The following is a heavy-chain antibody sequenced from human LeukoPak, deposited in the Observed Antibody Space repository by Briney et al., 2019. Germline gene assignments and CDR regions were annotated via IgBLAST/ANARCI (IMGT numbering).Heavy chain of an antibody. CDR1: GFTFNTYW. CDR3: TFSSYGDHVGVDAFDI. D-gene: IGHD4-17*01. Sequence: GGSLRLSCAASGFTFNTYWMHWVRQAPGKGLVWVSHINSDGSSTSYADSVKGRFTISRDNAKNTVYLQMNSLSAEDTAMYYCTFSSYGDHVGVDAFDIWGQGTMVTVSS. J-gene: IGHJ3*02. CDR2: INSDGSST. V-gene: IGHV3-74*01.